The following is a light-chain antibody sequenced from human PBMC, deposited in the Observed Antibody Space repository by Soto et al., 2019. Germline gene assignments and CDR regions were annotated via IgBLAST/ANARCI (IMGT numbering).Light chain of an antibody. CDR3: SSYTSSNTWV. V-gene: IGLV2-14*01. Sequence: QSALTQPASVSGSPGQSITISCTGTSSDVGGYNDVSWYQQHPGKAPKVVVYEVINRPSGVSSRFSGFKSGYTAFLTISELQTEDEADYHCSSYTSSNTWVFGGGTNSPS. CDR2: EVI. CDR1: SSDVGGYND. J-gene: IGLJ3*02.